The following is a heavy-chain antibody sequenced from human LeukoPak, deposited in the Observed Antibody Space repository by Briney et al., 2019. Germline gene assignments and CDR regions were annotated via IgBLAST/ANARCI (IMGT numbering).Heavy chain of an antibody. CDR3: ARDYYDSSGYYSLGAFDI. V-gene: IGHV1-46*01. D-gene: IGHD3-22*01. J-gene: IGHJ3*02. CDR1: GYTFTSYY. CDR2: INPSGGST. Sequence: GASVKVSCKASGYTFTSYYMHWVRQAPGQGLEWMGIINPSGGSTSCAQKFQGRVTMTRDMSTSTVYMELSSLRSEDTAVYYCARDYYDSSGYYSLGAFDICGQGTMVTVSS.